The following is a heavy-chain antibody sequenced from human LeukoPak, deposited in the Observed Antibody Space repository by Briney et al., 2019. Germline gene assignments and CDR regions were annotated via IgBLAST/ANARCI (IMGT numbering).Heavy chain of an antibody. V-gene: IGHV3-30*04. CDR2: ISYDGSNK. CDR1: GFTFSSYA. Sequence: PGGSLRLSCAASGFTFSSYAMHWVRQAPGKGLEWVAVISYDGSNKYYADSVKGRFTISRDNSQNTLYLQMSSLRGEDTALYYCAKDRGMVGASVRAFDYWGQGTLVTVSS. D-gene: IGHD1-26*01. CDR3: AKDRGMVGASVRAFDY. J-gene: IGHJ4*02.